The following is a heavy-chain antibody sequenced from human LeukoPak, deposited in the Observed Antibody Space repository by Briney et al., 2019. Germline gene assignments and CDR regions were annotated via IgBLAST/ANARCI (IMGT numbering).Heavy chain of an antibody. D-gene: IGHD4-17*01. V-gene: IGHV3-53*04. CDR2: LYSAGNT. J-gene: IGHJ3*02. CDR1: GFXVSDNY. CDR3: ASLGPVTTVNKGAFDI. Sequence: GGSLRLSCAASGFXVSDNYMSWVRQAPGKGLEWVSFLYSAGNTYYADSVKGRFTISRHNSNNILYLQMNNLKTEDTALYYCASLGPVTTVNKGAFDIWGQGTMVTVSS.